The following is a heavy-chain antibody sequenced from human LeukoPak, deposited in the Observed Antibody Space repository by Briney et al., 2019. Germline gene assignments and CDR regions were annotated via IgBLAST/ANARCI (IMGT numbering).Heavy chain of an antibody. CDR1: GGSFSGYY. CDR3: ARSAYSSGWYALASN. Sequence: SETLSLTCAVYGGSFSGYYWSWIRQPPGKGLEWIGEINHSGSTNYNPSLKSRVTISVDTSKNQFSLKLSSVTAADTAVYYCARSAYSSGWYALASNWGQGNLVTVSS. CDR2: INHSGST. V-gene: IGHV4-34*01. J-gene: IGHJ1*01. D-gene: IGHD6-19*01.